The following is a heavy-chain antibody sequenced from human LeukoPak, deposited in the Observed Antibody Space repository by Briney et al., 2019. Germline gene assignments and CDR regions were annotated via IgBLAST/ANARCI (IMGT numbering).Heavy chain of an antibody. Sequence: GGSLRLSCAASGFTFRSYVMSWVRQAPGKGLVWVSRITNDGSSTTYADSVKGRFTISRDNSKNTLYLQMNSLRAEDTAVYYCARDHRYNWKRYYYYGMDVWGQGTTVTVSS. CDR3: ARDHRYNWKRYYYYGMDV. CDR1: GFTFRSYV. J-gene: IGHJ6*02. V-gene: IGHV3-74*01. D-gene: IGHD1-20*01. CDR2: ITNDGSST.